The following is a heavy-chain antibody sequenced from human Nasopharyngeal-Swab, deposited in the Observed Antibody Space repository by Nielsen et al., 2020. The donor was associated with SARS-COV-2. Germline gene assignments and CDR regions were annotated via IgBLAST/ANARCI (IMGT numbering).Heavy chain of an antibody. CDR3: AREMASFDT. V-gene: IGHV4-34*01. D-gene: IGHD5-24*01. Sequence: SETLSLTCKVAGGSFSGYYWTWIRQPPGEGLEWIGEINHRGRTNYNPSLKSRATISVDTSKNQFSLKLTSVTAADTAVYYCAREMASFDTWGQGTLVTVSS. CDR1: GGSFSGYY. J-gene: IGHJ4*02. CDR2: INHRGRT.